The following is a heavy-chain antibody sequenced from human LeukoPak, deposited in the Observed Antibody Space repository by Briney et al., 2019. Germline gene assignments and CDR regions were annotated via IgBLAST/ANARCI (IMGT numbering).Heavy chain of an antibody. D-gene: IGHD3-10*01. V-gene: IGHV3-23*01. CDR2: ISGDGAKT. CDR1: GFTFSGCA. CDR3: ARRVQPNAGPFDS. Sequence: PGGSLRLSCAASGFTFSGCALSWVRQAPGKGLEWVAGISGDGAKTYYADSVKARFTISRDNSKNTLFLQMDRLRAEDTAVYYCARRVQPNAGPFDSWGQGTLASVS. J-gene: IGHJ4*02.